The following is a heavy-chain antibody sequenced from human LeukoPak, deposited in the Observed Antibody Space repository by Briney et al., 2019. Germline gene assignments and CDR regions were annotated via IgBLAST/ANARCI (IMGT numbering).Heavy chain of an antibody. CDR3: ARGSRRAYSSSWYYY. CDR2: INHSGST. CDR1: GGSFSGYY. Sequence: PSETLSLTCAVYGGSFSGYYWSWIRQPPGKGLEWIGEINHSGSTNYNPSLKSRVTISVDTSKNQFSLKLSSVIAADTAVYYCARGSRRAYSSSWYYYWGQGTLVTVSS. J-gene: IGHJ4*02. D-gene: IGHD6-13*01. V-gene: IGHV4-34*01.